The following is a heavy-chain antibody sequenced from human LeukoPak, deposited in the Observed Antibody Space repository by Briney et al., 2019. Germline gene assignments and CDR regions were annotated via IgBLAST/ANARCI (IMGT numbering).Heavy chain of an antibody. CDR3: ARGISYYMDV. Sequence: ASVKASCKVSGYTLTELSMHWVRQAPGKGLEWMGGFDPEDGETIYAQKFQGRVTMTTDTSTSTAYMELRSLRSDDTAVYYCARGISYYMDVWGKGTTVTISS. CDR2: FDPEDGET. CDR1: GYTLTELS. V-gene: IGHV1-24*01. J-gene: IGHJ6*03. D-gene: IGHD2-15*01.